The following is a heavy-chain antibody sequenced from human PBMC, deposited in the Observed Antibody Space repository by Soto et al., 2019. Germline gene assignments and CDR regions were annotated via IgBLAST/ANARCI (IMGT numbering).Heavy chain of an antibody. CDR2: INHSGRT. V-gene: IGHV4-34*01. J-gene: IGHJ4*02. D-gene: IGHD2-21*02. CDR3: ARSCGGDCYWDADGSDY. CDR1: GGSFSGYY. Sequence: SETLSLTCAVYGGSFSGYYWSWIRQPPGKGLEWIGEINHSGRTNYNPSLKSRVTISVDTSKNQFSLKLSSVTAADTAVYYCARSCGGDCYWDADGSDYWGQGTLVTVSS.